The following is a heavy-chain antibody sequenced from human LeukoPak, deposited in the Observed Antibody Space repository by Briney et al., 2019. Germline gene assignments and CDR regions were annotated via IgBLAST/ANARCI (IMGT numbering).Heavy chain of an antibody. D-gene: IGHD2-2*01. CDR1: GYTFTDYY. V-gene: IGHV1-2*02. CDR3: ARDRTKGPSDDWYFDL. J-gene: IGHJ2*01. CDR2: INPNSGAT. Sequence: ASVKVSCKASGYTFTDYYMHWVRQAPGQGLEWMGWINPNSGATKYAQKFQGRVTMTRDTSISTAYMELSRLRSDDTAVYYCARDRTKGPSDDWYFDLWGRGTLVTVSS.